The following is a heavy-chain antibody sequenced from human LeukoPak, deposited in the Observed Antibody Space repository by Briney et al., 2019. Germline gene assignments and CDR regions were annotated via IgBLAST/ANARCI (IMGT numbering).Heavy chain of an antibody. D-gene: IGHD3-10*01. CDR2: INPNSGGT. CDR1: GYTFTGYY. V-gene: IGHV1-2*02. J-gene: IGHJ4*02. Sequence: ASVKVSCKASGYTFTGYYIHWVRQAPGQGLEWMGWINPNSGGTNYAQKFQGRVTTTRDTSISTAYMELSRLRSDDTAVYYCARDPEQAGSYYWYYFDYWGQGTLVTVSS. CDR3: ARDPEQAGSYYWYYFDY.